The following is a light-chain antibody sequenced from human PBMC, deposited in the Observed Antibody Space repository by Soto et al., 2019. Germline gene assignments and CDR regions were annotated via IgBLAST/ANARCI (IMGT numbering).Light chain of an antibody. Sequence: EIVLTQSPATLTLSPGERATLSCGASQSVSSSSLAWNQQKPGLGPRPLIYVESSRATGLPDRFSGSGSGTDFTLTISRLKHEDFAVYYCQQYGSSPYTFGQGTKLEIK. CDR2: VES. V-gene: IGKV3D-20*01. J-gene: IGKJ2*01. CDR3: QQYGSSPYT. CDR1: QSVSSSS.